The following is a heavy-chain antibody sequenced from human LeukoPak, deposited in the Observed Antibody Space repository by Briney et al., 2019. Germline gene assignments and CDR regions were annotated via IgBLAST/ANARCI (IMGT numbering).Heavy chain of an antibody. Sequence: SETLSLTCAVYGGSFSGYYWSWIRQPPGKGLEWIGEINHSGSTNYNPSLKSRVTISVDTSKNQFSLKLSPVTAADTAVYYWARLFGGDIVVVGGATSYFDYWGQGTLVTVSS. CDR2: INHSGST. CDR3: ARLFGGDIVVVGGATSYFDY. J-gene: IGHJ4*02. CDR1: GGSFSGYY. V-gene: IGHV4-34*01. D-gene: IGHD2-15*01.